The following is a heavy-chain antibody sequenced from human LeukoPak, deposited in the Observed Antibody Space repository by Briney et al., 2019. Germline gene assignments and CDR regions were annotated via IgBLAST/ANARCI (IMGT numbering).Heavy chain of an antibody. D-gene: IGHD6-13*01. CDR3: ARAQPGYSSSARSGFDP. CDR2: INPNSGGT. V-gene: IGHV1-2*02. Sequence: ASVKVSCKASGYTFTGYYMHWVRQAPGQGLEWMGWINPNSGGTNYAQKFQGRVTMTRDTSISTAYMELSRLRSDDTAVYYCARAQPGYSSSARSGFDPWGQGTLVTVSS. CDR1: GYTFTGYY. J-gene: IGHJ5*02.